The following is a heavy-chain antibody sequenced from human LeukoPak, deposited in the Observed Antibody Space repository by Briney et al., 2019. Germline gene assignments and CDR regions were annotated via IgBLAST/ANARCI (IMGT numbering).Heavy chain of an antibody. Sequence: SETLSLTCGVSGDSTTTLYWTWIRQPPGKGLEWIGYFSYSGSDNYNPSLKGRVTISVGTSKTQFSLKLNSVTAADTAMYYCVRGLHYNSGLFDLWGQGTPVTVSS. CDR2: FSYSGSD. D-gene: IGHD1-20*01. J-gene: IGHJ4*02. V-gene: IGHV4-59*01. CDR1: GDSTTTLY. CDR3: VRGLHYNSGLFDL.